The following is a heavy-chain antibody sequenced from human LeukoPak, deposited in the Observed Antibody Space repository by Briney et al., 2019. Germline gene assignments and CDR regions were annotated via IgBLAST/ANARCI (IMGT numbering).Heavy chain of an antibody. CDR1: GYTFTSYG. V-gene: IGHV1-18*01. Sequence: GASVKVSCKASGYTFTSYGISWVRQAPGQGLEWMGWISAYNGNTNYAQKLQGRVTMTTDTSTSTAYMELSSLRSEDTAVYYCARESGRHYDYVWGSYRYFDYWGQGTLVTVSS. J-gene: IGHJ4*02. D-gene: IGHD3-16*02. CDR3: ARESGRHYDYVWGSYRYFDY. CDR2: ISAYNGNT.